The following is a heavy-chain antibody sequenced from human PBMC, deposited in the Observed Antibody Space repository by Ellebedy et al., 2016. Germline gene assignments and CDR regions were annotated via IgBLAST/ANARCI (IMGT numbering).Heavy chain of an antibody. Sequence: ASVKVSCKASGYMFTSYGISWVRQAPGQGLEWMGWISAYNGNTNYAQKVQGRVTMTTDTSTSTAYMELRSLRSDDTAVYYCARDLGELLPGLVDYWGQGTLVTVSS. CDR2: ISAYNGNT. CDR3: ARDLGELLPGLVDY. V-gene: IGHV1-18*01. D-gene: IGHD1-26*01. J-gene: IGHJ4*02. CDR1: GYMFTSYG.